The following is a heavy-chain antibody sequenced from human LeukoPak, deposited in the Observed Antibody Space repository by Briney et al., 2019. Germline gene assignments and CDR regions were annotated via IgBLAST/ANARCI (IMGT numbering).Heavy chain of an antibody. CDR2: ISSSSSYI. V-gene: IGHV3-11*06. CDR3: ARETVTGSFDP. J-gene: IGHJ5*02. D-gene: IGHD4-11*01. Sequence: PGGSLRLSCAASGFTFSDYYMSWIRQAPGKGLEWVSYISSSSSYIYYADSVKGRFTISRDNAKNSLYLQMNSLRAEDTAVYYCARETVTGSFDPWGQGTLVTVSS. CDR1: GFTFSDYY.